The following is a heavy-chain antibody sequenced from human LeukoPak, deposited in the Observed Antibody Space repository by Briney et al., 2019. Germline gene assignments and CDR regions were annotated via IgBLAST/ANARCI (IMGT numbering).Heavy chain of an antibody. CDR2: INHSGST. D-gene: IGHD3-3*01. CDR1: GGSFSGYY. J-gene: IGHJ5*02. V-gene: IGHV4-34*01. CDR3: ARGITIFGVGYNWFDP. Sequence: SETLSLTCAVYGGSFSGYYWSWIRQPPGKGLEWIGEINHSGSTNYNPSLKSRVTISVDTSKNQFSPKLSSVTAADTAVYYCARGITIFGVGYNWFDPWGQGTLVTVSS.